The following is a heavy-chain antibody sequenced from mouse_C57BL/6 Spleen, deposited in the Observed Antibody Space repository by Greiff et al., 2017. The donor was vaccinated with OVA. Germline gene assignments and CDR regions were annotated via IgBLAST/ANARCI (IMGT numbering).Heavy chain of an antibody. CDR1: GYSFTGYY. V-gene: IGHV1-42*01. D-gene: IGHD4-1*01. Sequence: EVKLQESGPELVKPGASVKISCKASGYSFTGYYMNWVKQSPEKSLEWIGEINPSTGGTTYNQKFKAKATLTVDKSSSTAYMQLKSLTSEDSAVYYCARRVWDEEIYYAMDYWGQGTSVTVSS. CDR3: ARRVWDEEIYYAMDY. CDR2: INPSTGGT. J-gene: IGHJ4*01.